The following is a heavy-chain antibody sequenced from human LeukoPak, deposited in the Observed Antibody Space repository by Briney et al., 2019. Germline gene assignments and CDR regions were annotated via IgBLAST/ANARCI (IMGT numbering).Heavy chain of an antibody. J-gene: IGHJ3*02. CDR3: ARHLGPDI. V-gene: IGHV3-23*01. CDR1: GFTFSNYA. Sequence: PGGSLRLSCAASGFTFSNYAMTWVRQAPGKGLEWVSVISDNGAGTYYVDSVKGRFTVPRDNSKKTLYLQMNSLRAEDTAVYYCARHLGPDIWGQGTKVTVSS. CDR2: ISDNGAGT.